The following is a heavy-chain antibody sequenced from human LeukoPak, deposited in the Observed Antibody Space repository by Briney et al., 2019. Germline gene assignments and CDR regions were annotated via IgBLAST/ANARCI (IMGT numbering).Heavy chain of an antibody. V-gene: IGHV1-2*02. D-gene: IGHD3-22*01. CDR3: ARAWSPEYYYDSSGYDDAFDI. Sequence: ASVKVSCKASGYTFTGYYMHWVRQAPGQGLEWMGWINPNSGGTNYAQKFEGRVTMTRDTSLSTAYMALSRLRSDDTAVYYCARAWSPEYYYDSSGYDDAFDIWGQGTMATVSS. CDR2: INPNSGGT. J-gene: IGHJ3*02. CDR1: GYTFTGYY.